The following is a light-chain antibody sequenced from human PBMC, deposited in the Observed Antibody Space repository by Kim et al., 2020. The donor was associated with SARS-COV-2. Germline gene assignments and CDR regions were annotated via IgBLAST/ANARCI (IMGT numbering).Light chain of an antibody. Sequence: DIQMTQSPSSLSASVGDRVTITCQASQDISHYLKWYQQKPGKAPKRLIYDASNLETGVPSKFSGSGSGTDFTLTISSLQPEDIATYYCEQCNKRTLTLGGGAKGDSK. CDR3: EQCNKRTLT. CDR2: DAS. CDR1: QDISHY. J-gene: IGKJ4*01. V-gene: IGKV1-33*01.